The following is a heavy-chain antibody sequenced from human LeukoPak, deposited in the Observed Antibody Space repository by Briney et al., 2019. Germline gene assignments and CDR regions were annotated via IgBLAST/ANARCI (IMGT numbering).Heavy chain of an antibody. CDR2: INHSGST. D-gene: IGHD6-19*01. Sequence: PSETLSLTCAVYGGSFSGYYWSWIRQPPGKGLEWIGEINHSGSTNYNPSLKSRVTISVDTSKNQFSLKLNSVTAADSAVYYCARVRSGWYFDYWAQGTLVTVSS. V-gene: IGHV4-34*01. CDR1: GGSFSGYY. CDR3: ARVRSGWYFDY. J-gene: IGHJ4*02.